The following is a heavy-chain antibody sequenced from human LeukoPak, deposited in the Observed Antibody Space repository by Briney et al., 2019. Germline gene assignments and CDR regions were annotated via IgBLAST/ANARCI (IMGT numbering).Heavy chain of an antibody. CDR2: INPSGGST. J-gene: IGHJ3*02. Sequence: ASVKVSCKASGYTFTSYYMHWVRQAPGQGLEWMGIINPSGGSTSYAQKFQGRVTMTRDTSTSTVYMELSSLRSEDTAVYYCARESITMIVVVENDAFDIWCQGTMVTVSS. V-gene: IGHV1-46*01. CDR3: ARESITMIVVVENDAFDI. CDR1: GYTFTSYY. D-gene: IGHD3-22*01.